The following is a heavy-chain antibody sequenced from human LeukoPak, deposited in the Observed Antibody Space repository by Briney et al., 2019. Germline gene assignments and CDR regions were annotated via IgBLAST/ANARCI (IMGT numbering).Heavy chain of an antibody. D-gene: IGHD3-3*01. CDR3: ARDGVTIFGVDYFDY. Sequence: GVTLRLSCAASGFTFSRYGMSWVRQAPGKGLEWVSAISGSGGSTYYADSVKGRFTISRDNAKNSLYLQMNSLRAEDTAVYYCARDGVTIFGVDYFDYWGQGTLVTVSS. CDR1: GFTFSRYG. J-gene: IGHJ4*02. CDR2: ISGSGGST. V-gene: IGHV3-23*01.